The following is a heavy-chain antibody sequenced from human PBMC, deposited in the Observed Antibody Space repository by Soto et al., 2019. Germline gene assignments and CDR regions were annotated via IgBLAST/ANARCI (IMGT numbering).Heavy chain of an antibody. CDR2: IYYSGST. D-gene: IGHD5-18*01. Sequence: QVQLQESGPGLVKPSQTLSLTCTVSGGSISSGGYYWSWIRQHPGKGLEWIGYIYYSGSTYYNPSPKSRVTTSVDTSKNHSSLKLSSVTAADTAVYYCARDRGGGYSYADDSWGQGTLVTVSS. V-gene: IGHV4-31*03. CDR3: ARDRGGGYSYADDS. CDR1: GGSISSGGYY. J-gene: IGHJ4*02.